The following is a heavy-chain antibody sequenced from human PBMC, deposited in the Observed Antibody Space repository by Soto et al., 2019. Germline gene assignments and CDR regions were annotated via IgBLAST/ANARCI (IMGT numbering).Heavy chain of an antibody. CDR2: TIPIFGTT. Sequence: QVQLVQSGAEVKKPGSSVKVSCKASGGTSGGTFSNYAISWVRQAPGQGLEWMGGTIPIFGTTNYAQKFQGRVTITADESTSTAYMELSSLRSEDTAVYYCARAVYTTMIFHFDSWGQGTLVTVSS. CDR3: ARAVYTTMIFHFDS. CDR1: GGTSGGTFSNYA. J-gene: IGHJ4*02. V-gene: IGHV1-69*12. D-gene: IGHD5-18*01.